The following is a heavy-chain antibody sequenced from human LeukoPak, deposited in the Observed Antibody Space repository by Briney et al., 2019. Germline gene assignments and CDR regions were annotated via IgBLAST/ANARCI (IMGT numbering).Heavy chain of an antibody. Sequence: GGSLRLSCAASGFTFNNYPMHWVRQAPGKGLEWVAVISYDGSNKYYADSVKGRFTISRDNSKNTLCLQMDSLRAEDTAVYYCAKYSGNYYFDYWGQGTLVTVSS. D-gene: IGHD1-26*01. J-gene: IGHJ4*02. CDR3: AKYSGNYYFDY. CDR1: GFTFNNYP. CDR2: ISYDGSNK. V-gene: IGHV3-30-3*02.